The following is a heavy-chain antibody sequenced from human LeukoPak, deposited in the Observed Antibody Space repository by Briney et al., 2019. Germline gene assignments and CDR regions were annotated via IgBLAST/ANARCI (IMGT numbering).Heavy chain of an antibody. CDR1: GGSFSCYY. CDR2: INHSGST. D-gene: IGHD2-21*02. Sequence: SSETVSLTCAVYGGSFSCYYWSWIRQPPGKGLEWIGEINHSGSTNYNPSLKSRVTISVDTSKNQFSLKLSSVTAADTAVYYCARYIRVTANYWYFDLWGRGTLVTVSS. J-gene: IGHJ2*01. V-gene: IGHV4-34*01. CDR3: ARYIRVTANYWYFDL.